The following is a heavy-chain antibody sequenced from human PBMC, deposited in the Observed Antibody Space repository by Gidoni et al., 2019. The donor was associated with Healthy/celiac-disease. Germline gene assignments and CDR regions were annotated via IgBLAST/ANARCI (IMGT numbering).Heavy chain of an antibody. CDR2: ISSNGGST. J-gene: IGHJ6*02. CDR1: GFTFSSYA. CDR3: ARGTDIVVVPAATLWHYYYYGMDV. Sequence: EVQLVESGGGLVQPGGSLRLSCAASGFTFSSYAMHWVRQAPGKGLEYVSAISSNGGSTYYANSVKGRFTISRDNSKNTLYLQMGSLRAEDMAVYYCARGTDIVVVPAATLWHYYYYGMDVWGQGTTVTVSS. V-gene: IGHV3-64*01. D-gene: IGHD2-2*01.